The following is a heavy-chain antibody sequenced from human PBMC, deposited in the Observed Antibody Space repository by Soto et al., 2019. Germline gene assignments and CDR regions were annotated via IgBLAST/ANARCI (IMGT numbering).Heavy chain of an antibody. Sequence: ASVKVSCKASGYTFTSYGISWVRQAPGQGLEWMGWISAYNGNTNYAQKLQGRVTMTTDTSTSTAYMELRSLRSDDTAVYYCARDGRNFEYSSSSDAFDIWGQGTMVTVSS. D-gene: IGHD6-6*01. J-gene: IGHJ3*02. CDR3: ARDGRNFEYSSSSDAFDI. CDR1: GYTFTSYG. CDR2: ISAYNGNT. V-gene: IGHV1-18*01.